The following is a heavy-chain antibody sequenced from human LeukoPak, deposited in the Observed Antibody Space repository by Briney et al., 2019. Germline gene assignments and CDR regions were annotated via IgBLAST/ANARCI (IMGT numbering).Heavy chain of an antibody. J-gene: IGHJ4*02. D-gene: IGHD3-22*01. CDR2: IYYSGST. CDR3: ARVVITQGSYFDY. V-gene: IGHV4-31*03. Sequence: SQTLSLTCTVSGGSISSGGYYWSWIRQHPGKGLEWIGYIYYSGSTYYNPSLKSRVTISVDTSKSQFSLKLSSVTAADTAAYYCARVVITQGSYFDYWGQGTLVTVSS. CDR1: GGSISSGGYY.